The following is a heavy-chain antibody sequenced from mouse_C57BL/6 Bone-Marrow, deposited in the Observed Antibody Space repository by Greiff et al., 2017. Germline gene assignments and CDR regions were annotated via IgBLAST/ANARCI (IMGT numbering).Heavy chain of an antibody. J-gene: IGHJ2*01. D-gene: IGHD2-4*01. V-gene: IGHV1-15*01. Sequence: QVQLKESGAELVRPGASVTLSCKASGYTFTDYEMHWVKQTPVHGLEWIGAIDPETGGTAYNQKFKGKAILTADKSSSTAYMELRSLTSEDSAVYDFTRCLLYDYDYFVYWGQGTTLTVSS. CDR2: IDPETGGT. CDR1: GYTFTDYE. CDR3: TRCLLYDYDYFVY.